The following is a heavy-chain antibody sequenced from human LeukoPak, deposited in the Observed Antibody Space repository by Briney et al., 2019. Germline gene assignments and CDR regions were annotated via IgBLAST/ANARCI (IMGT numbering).Heavy chain of an antibody. V-gene: IGHV4-4*02. J-gene: IGHJ4*02. CDR1: GGSITSTNW. Sequence: PSGTLSLTCGVSGGSITSTNWWCWVRQPPGQGLEWIGEISLTGRTNYNPSLIGRVIMSLDESRNQLSLTLTSVTAADTAMYYCTRESGPYCPFGYWGQGNLVVVPS. CDR3: TRESGPYCPFGY. CDR2: ISLTGRT. D-gene: IGHD1-26*01.